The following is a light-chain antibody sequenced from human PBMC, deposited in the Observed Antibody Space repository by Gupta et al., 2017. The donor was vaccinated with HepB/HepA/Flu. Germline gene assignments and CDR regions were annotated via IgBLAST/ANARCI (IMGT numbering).Light chain of an antibody. V-gene: IGLV2-14*03. J-gene: IGLJ1*01. CDR2: DVT. Sequence: QSALTQSASVSGSPGQSIGISCTVTSSDVADHVYFSWYRQNPAKAPELMIYDVTNRPSGVSNRFSASKPADTASPPTFALQAEDDADYYYISSTPRTTFVFGTGTKVTVL. CDR3: ISSTPRTTFV. CDR1: SSDVADHVY.